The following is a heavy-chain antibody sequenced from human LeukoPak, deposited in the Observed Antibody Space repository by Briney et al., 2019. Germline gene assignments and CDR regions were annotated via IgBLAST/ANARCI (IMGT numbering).Heavy chain of an antibody. CDR2: INSDGSST. Sequence: PGGSLRLSCAASGFTFSSSWMHWVRQAPEKGLVWVSRINSDGSSTSYADSVKGRFTISRDNSKNTLYLQMNSLRAEDTAVYYCGKNRYSGSLSPFDIWGQGTMVTVSS. J-gene: IGHJ3*02. CDR3: GKNRYSGSLSPFDI. V-gene: IGHV3-74*01. CDR1: GFTFSSSW. D-gene: IGHD1-26*01.